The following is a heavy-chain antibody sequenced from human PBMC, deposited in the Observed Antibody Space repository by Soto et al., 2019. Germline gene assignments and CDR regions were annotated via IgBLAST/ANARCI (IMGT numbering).Heavy chain of an antibody. J-gene: IGHJ4*02. CDR3: ARDNGYYDL. Sequence: ASVKVSCKTSGYTFFSYSLNWVRQAPGQGLEWMAWISTYSGDTHYAGRVQGRVTVTLDKSARTAFMEMRGLTSDDTAVYFCARDNGYYDLWGQGTLVTVSS. CDR2: ISTYSGDT. CDR1: GYTFFSYS. V-gene: IGHV1-18*04.